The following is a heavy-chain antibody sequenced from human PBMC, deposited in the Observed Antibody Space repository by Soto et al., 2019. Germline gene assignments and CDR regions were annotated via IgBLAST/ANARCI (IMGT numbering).Heavy chain of an antibody. Sequence: QVQLQESGPGLVKPSETLSLTCTVSGGSISSYYWSWIRQPPGKGLEWIGYIYYSGSTKYNPSLKRRGTTSADQSNNHSALKLSSVTAADTAVYYCSRERKSGPLDAFDIWGQGTLVTVSS. J-gene: IGHJ3*02. CDR3: SRERKSGPLDAFDI. D-gene: IGHD6-25*01. V-gene: IGHV4-59*01. CDR2: IYYSGST. CDR1: GGSISSYY.